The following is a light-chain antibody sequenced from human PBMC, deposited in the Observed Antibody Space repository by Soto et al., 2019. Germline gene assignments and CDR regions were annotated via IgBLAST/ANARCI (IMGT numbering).Light chain of an antibody. V-gene: IGLV2-14*01. CDR1: SSDVGGYNY. CDR2: DVS. J-gene: IGLJ3*02. Sequence: QSALTQPASVSGSPGQSITISCTGTSSDVGGYNYVSWYQQHPGKAPKLMIYDVSVRPSGVSNRFSGSKSGNTASLTISGLQPEDEAHYYCCSYTSSSLGVFGGGTKVTVL. CDR3: CSYTSSSLGV.